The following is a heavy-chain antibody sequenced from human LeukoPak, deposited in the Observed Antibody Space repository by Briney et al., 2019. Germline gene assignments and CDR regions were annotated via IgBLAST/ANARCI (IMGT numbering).Heavy chain of an antibody. CDR3: AKDPFVFESESYLIDY. J-gene: IGHJ4*02. V-gene: IGHV3-23*01. D-gene: IGHD1-26*01. Sequence: PGGSLRLSCAASGFTFSSYAMSWVRQGPGKGLEWVSGISMTGASTYYTDSVKGRFTISRDNSKKTLYLQMNSLRAEDTAVYYCAKDPFVFESESYLIDYWGQGTLVTVSS. CDR1: GFTFSSYA. CDR2: ISMTGAST.